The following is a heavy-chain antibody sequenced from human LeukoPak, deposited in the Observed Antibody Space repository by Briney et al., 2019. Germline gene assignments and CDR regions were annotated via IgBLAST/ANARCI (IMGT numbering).Heavy chain of an antibody. Sequence: GGTLRLSCAASGFTFSSYGMSWVRQAPGKGLEWVSAISGSGGSTYYADSVKGRFTISRDNSKNTLYLQMNSLRAEDTAVYYCARADDAFDIWGQGTMVTVSS. J-gene: IGHJ3*02. V-gene: IGHV3-23*01. CDR2: ISGSGGST. CDR3: ARADDAFDI. CDR1: GFTFSSYG.